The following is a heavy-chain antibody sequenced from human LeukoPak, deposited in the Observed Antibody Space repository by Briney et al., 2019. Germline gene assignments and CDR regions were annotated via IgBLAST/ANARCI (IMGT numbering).Heavy chain of an antibody. D-gene: IGHD2-21*01. CDR2: INAYNDNT. J-gene: IGHJ4*02. V-gene: IGHV1-18*01. CDR1: GYTFTSYG. CDR3: ARAGGSYSPSDH. Sequence: ASVKVSCKASGYTFTSYGISWVRQAPGQGLEWMGWINAYNDNTNYAQKFQGRVTMTTDTSTSTAYMELRSLRSDDTAVFYCARAGGSYSPSDHWGQGTLVTVSS.